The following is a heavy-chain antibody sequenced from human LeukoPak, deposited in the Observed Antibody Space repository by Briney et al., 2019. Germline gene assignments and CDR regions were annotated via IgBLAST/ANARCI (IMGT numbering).Heavy chain of an antibody. CDR2: IYYSGST. J-gene: IGHJ5*02. Sequence: PSETLSLTCTVSGGSISSYYWSWIRQPPGKGLEWIGYIYYSGSTNYNPSLKSRVTISVDTSKNQFSLKLSSVTAADTAVYYCARHSSGWYVNWFDPWGQGTLVTVSS. CDR3: ARHSSGWYVNWFDP. D-gene: IGHD6-19*01. V-gene: IGHV4-59*08. CDR1: GGSISSYY.